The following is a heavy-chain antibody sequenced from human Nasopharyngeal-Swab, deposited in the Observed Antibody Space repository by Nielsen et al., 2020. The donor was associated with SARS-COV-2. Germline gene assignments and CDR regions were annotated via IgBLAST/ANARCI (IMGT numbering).Heavy chain of an antibody. D-gene: IGHD3-9*01. CDR1: GYTFTSHA. Sequence: ASVKVSCKASGYTFTSHAMHWVSQAPGQRLEWMGWINAGNGNTKYSQKFQGRVTITRDTSASTAYMELSSLRSEDTAVYYCARYVDYDILTGYYYYGMDVWGQGTTVTVSS. CDR3: ARYVDYDILTGYYYYGMDV. CDR2: INAGNGNT. V-gene: IGHV1-3*01. J-gene: IGHJ6*02.